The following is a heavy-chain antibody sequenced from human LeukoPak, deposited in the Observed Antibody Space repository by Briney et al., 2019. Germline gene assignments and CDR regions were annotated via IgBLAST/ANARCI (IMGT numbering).Heavy chain of an antibody. Sequence: GGSLRLSCAASGFTFSSYWMHWVRQVPGKGLVWVSRIKTDGSRKSYADSVKGRFTISRDNAKNTLYLQMNSLRAEDTAVYYCAREGWNYDDAFDIWGQGTLVTVSS. V-gene: IGHV3-74*01. J-gene: IGHJ3*02. CDR3: AREGWNYDDAFDI. CDR1: GFTFSSYW. D-gene: IGHD1-7*01. CDR2: IKTDGSRK.